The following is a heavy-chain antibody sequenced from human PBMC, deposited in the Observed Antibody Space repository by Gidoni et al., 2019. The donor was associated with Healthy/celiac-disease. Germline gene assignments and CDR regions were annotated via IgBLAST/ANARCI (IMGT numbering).Heavy chain of an antibody. CDR2: IYNSGYT. J-gene: IGHJ5*02. CDR3: ARAERRYRRRGDWFDP. Sequence: QPQPQESGAGLVKASQSLSLTCPVPVAPISSGGYCWRWLRQHPGKGMEWIGYIYNSGYTYYNPSLKSRVAISVNTSKNQFSLKVSSVTAADTAGYYCARAERRYRRRGDWFDPWGQGTLVTVSS. D-gene: IGHD1-1*01. CDR1: VAPISSGGYC. V-gene: IGHV4-31*03.